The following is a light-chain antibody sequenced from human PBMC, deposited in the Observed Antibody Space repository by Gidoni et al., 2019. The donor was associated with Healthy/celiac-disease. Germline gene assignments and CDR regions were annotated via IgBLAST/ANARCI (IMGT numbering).Light chain of an antibody. CDR1: QSISTY. V-gene: IGKV1-39*01. Sequence: DIQMPQSPSSLSASVGDRVTITCRASQSISTYLNWYQQKPGKAPKFLIYAASSLQSGVPSRFSGSGSGTDFTLTISSLQPEEFATYYCQQSYSTPLTFXGXTKVEIK. CDR2: AAS. J-gene: IGKJ4*01. CDR3: QQSYSTPLT.